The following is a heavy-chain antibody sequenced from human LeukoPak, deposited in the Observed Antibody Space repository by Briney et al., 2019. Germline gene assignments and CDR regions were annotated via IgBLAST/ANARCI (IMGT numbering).Heavy chain of an antibody. Sequence: GGSLRLSCAASGFTFNSYAMSWVCQAPGKGLEWVSTITTSDGNTYYADSVKGRFTVSRDNSKNTLYLQMNSLRAEDTAVYYCAKDGGLWVSAHWGDSWGRGTLVTVSS. V-gene: IGHV3-23*01. CDR2: ITTSDGNT. D-gene: IGHD7-27*01. CDR1: GFTFNSYA. J-gene: IGHJ4*02. CDR3: AKDGGLWVSAHWGDS.